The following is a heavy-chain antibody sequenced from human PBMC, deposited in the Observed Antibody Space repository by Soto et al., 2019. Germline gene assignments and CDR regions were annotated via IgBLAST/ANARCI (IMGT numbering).Heavy chain of an antibody. J-gene: IGHJ5*02. CDR3: ARYGSGSSVWFDP. CDR2: IYYTGST. D-gene: IGHD3-10*01. Sequence: PSETLSLTCTVSGGSVTSISSRNYYWGWIRQPPGKGLEWIGNIYYTGSTYYNPSLKSRVTISLGTSKNQFSLKLTSVTAADTAVYYCARYGSGSSVWFDPWGQGTLVTVSS. V-gene: IGHV4-39*01. CDR1: GGSVTSISSRNYY.